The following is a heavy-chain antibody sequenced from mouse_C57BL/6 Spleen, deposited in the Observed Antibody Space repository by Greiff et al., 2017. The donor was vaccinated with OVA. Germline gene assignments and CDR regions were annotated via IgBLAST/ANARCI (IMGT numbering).Heavy chain of an antibody. D-gene: IGHD2-1*01. CDR3: ARRNIYYGNYYFDY. CDR1: GYTFTSYW. Sequence: VQLQQPGAELVKPGASVKLSCKASGYTFTSYWMQWVKQRPGQGLEWIGEIDPSDSYTNYNQKFKGKATLTVDTSSSTAYMQLSSLTSEDSAVYYCARRNIYYGNYYFDYWGQGTTLTVSS. V-gene: IGHV1-50*01. CDR2: IDPSDSYT. J-gene: IGHJ2*01.